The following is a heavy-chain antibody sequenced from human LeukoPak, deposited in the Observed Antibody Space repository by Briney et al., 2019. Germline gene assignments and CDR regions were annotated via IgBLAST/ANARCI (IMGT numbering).Heavy chain of an antibody. CDR1: GFTFSSYA. V-gene: IGHV3-23*01. CDR3: AKTVVSAGWHYFDY. J-gene: IGHJ4*02. Sequence: GGSLRLSCAASGFTFSSYAMGWVRQAPKGLEWVSTISDSGGRTYYADSVKGRFTISRDNSKNTLYLQMNSLRAEDTAVYYCAKTVVSAGWHYFDYWGQGTLVSVSS. CDR2: ISDSGGRT. D-gene: IGHD3-9*01.